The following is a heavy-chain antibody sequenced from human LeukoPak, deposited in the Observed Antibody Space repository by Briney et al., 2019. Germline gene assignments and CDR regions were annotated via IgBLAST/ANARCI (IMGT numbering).Heavy chain of an antibody. CDR3: ARVWQQLVVGDAFDI. CDR1: GFTFSSYA. Sequence: GGSLRLSCAASGFTFSSYAMHWVRQAPGKGLEWVAVISYDGSNKYYADSVKGRFTISRDNSKNTLYLQMNSLRAEDTAVYYCARVWQQLVVGDAFDIWGQGTMVTVSS. V-gene: IGHV3-30-3*01. D-gene: IGHD6-13*01. CDR2: ISYDGSNK. J-gene: IGHJ3*02.